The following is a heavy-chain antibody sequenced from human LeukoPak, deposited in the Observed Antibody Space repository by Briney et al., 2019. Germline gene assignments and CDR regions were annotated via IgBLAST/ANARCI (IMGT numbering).Heavy chain of an antibody. D-gene: IGHD3-9*01. V-gene: IGHV3-66*01. J-gene: IGHJ4*02. CDR1: GFTVSSNY. Sequence: PGGSLRLSCAASGFTVSSNYMSWVRQAPGKGLEWVSVIYSGGSTYYADSVKGRFTISRDNSKNTLYLQMNSLRAEDTAVYYCARDHLDILTGYYSLDYWGQGTLVTVSS. CDR3: ARDHLDILTGYYSLDY. CDR2: IYSGGST.